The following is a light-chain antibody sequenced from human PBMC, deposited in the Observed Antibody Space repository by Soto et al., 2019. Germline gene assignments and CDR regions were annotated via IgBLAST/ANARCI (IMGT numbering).Light chain of an antibody. Sequence: QSVLTQSPSASASLGASVKLTCTLSSGHSSYAIAWHQQQPEKGPRYLMKVNTDGSHNKGDGIPDRFSGSSSGAERYLTISCLQSEDEADYYCQTWGAGFSVVFGGGTKVTVL. CDR3: QTWGAGFSVV. CDR2: VNTDGSH. J-gene: IGLJ2*01. CDR1: SGHSSYA. V-gene: IGLV4-69*01.